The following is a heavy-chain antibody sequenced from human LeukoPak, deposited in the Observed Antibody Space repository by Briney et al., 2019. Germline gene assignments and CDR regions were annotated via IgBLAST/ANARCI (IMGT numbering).Heavy chain of an antibody. CDR1: GGSISSGDYY. V-gene: IGHV4-30-4*08. CDR3: ARGGYSYGTGIDY. J-gene: IGHJ4*02. Sequence: SETLSLTCTVSGGSISSGDYYWSWIRQPPGKGLEWIGYIYYSGSTYYNPSLKSRVTISVDTSKNQFSLKLSSVTAADTAVYYCARGGYSYGTGIDYWGQGTPVTVSS. D-gene: IGHD5-18*01. CDR2: IYYSGST.